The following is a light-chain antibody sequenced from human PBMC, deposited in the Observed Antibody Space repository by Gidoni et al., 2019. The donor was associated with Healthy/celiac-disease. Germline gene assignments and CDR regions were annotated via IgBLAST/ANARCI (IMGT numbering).Light chain of an antibody. V-gene: IGLV2-23*02. CDR1: SSDVGSYNL. J-gene: IGLJ2*01. CDR2: EVS. CDR3: CSYAGSSTPVV. Sequence: QSALTQPASASGSPGQSITISCTGTSSDVGSYNLVSWYQQHPGKAPKLMIYEVSKRPSGVSNRFSGSKSGNTDSLTISGLQAEDEADYYCCSYAGSSTPVVFGGGTKLTVL.